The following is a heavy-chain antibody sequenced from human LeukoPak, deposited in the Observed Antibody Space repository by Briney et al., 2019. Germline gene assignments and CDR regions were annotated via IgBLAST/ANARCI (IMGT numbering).Heavy chain of an antibody. CDR2: ISSSSSYI. V-gene: IGHV3-21*01. CDR1: GFTFSSYA. D-gene: IGHD6-13*01. CDR3: ARAKVAAAGISWKVDYYGMDV. Sequence: GGSLRLSCAASGFTFSSYAMHWVRQAPGKGLEWVSSISSSSSYIYYADSVKGRFTISRDNAKNSLYLQMNSLRAEDTAVYYCARAKVAAAGISWKVDYYGMDVWGQGTTVTVSS. J-gene: IGHJ6*02.